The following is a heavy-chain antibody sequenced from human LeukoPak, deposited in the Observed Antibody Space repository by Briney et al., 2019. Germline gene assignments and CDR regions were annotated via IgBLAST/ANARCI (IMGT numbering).Heavy chain of an antibody. CDR1: GFTFTKAW. V-gene: IGHV3-15*01. Sequence: PGGSLRLSCAASGFTFTKAWMSWVRQAPGKGLEWVGRIKSKTDGGTTDYAAPVRGRFTISRDDSKNTLYMQMNSLKNEDTAVYYCTTDFRRGYTYGNHDYWGQGILVTVSS. CDR3: TTDFRRGYTYGNHDY. J-gene: IGHJ4*02. D-gene: IGHD5-18*01. CDR2: IKSKTDGGTT.